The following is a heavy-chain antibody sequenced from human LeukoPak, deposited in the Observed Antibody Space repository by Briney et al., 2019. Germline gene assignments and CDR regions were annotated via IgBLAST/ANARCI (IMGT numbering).Heavy chain of an antibody. CDR2: IYYSGST. Sequence: PSETLSLTCTVSGGSISSGGYYWSWIRQHPGKGLEWIGYIYYSGSTYYNPSLKSRVTISVDTSKNQFSLKLSSVTAADTAVYYCARDRRSVRGLHKIYYFDYWGQGTLVTVSS. D-gene: IGHD4-17*01. J-gene: IGHJ4*02. V-gene: IGHV4-31*03. CDR1: GGSISSGGYY. CDR3: ARDRRSVRGLHKIYYFDY.